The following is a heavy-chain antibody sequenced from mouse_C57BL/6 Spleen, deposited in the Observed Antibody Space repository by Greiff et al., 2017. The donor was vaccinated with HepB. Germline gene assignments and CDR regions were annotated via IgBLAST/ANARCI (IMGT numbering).Heavy chain of an antibody. J-gene: IGHJ1*01. D-gene: IGHD1-1*01. CDR2: IDPSDSYT. CDR1: GYTFTSYW. V-gene: IGHV1-69*01. CDR3: ARGYYGSRGFDV. Sequence: VQLQQPGAELVMPGASVKLSCKASGYTFTSYWMHWVKQRPGQGLEWIGEIDPSDSYTNYNQKFKGKSTLTVDKSSSTSYMQLSSLTSEDSAVYYCARGYYGSRGFDVWGPGTTVTVSS.